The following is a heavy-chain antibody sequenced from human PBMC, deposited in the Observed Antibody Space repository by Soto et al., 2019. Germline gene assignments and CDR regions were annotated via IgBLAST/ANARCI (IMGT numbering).Heavy chain of an antibody. V-gene: IGHV1-18*01. CDR2: ISAYNGNT. D-gene: IGHD6-13*01. CDR1: GYTFTSYG. CDR3: ARGDSSSWYFSFDY. J-gene: IGHJ4*02. Sequence: GASVKVCCKASGYTFTSYGISWVRQAPGQGLEWMGWISAYNGNTNYAQKLQGRVTMTTDTSTSTAYMELRSLRSDDTAVYYCARGDSSSWYFSFDYWGQGTLVTVSS.